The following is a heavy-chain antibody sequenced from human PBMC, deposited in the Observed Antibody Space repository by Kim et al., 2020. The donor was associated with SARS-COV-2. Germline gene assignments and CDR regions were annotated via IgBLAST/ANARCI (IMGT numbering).Heavy chain of an antibody. CDR3: AKGGSGSFTSYYYYGMDV. CDR2: IWYDGSNK. V-gene: IGHV3-33*06. Sequence: GGSLRLSCAASGFTFSSYGMHWVRQAPGKGLEWVAVIWYDGSNKYYADSVKGRFTISRDNSKNTLYLQMNSLRAEDTAVYYCAKGGSGSFTSYYYYGMDVWGQGTTVTVSS. CDR1: GFTFSSYG. J-gene: IGHJ6*02. D-gene: IGHD1-26*01.